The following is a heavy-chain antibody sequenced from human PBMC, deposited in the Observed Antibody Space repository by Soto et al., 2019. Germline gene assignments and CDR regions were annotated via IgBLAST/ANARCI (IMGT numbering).Heavy chain of an antibody. CDR1: GGTFSSYP. Sequence: QVQLVQSRAEVKRPGSSVKVSCKASGGTFSSYPISWVRPAPGQGLEWMGGTNGNLGTGNYAQKFRGRLTITTDISTTTAYMELSSLTSEDTAVYYCARRDSHGYFRYFDNWGQGTLVTVSS. V-gene: IGHV1-69*06. D-gene: IGHD4-17*01. CDR2: TNGNLGTG. CDR3: ARRDSHGYFRYFDN. J-gene: IGHJ4*02.